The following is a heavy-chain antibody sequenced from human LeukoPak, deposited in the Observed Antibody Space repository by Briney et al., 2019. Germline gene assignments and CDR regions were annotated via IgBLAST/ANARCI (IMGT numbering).Heavy chain of an antibody. CDR3: ARGGRKGDYSAFDY. CDR2: TYYRSKWYN. Sequence: SQTLSLTCAISGDSVSSNSAAWNWIRQSPSRGLEWLGRTYYRSKWYNDYAVSVKSRITIIPDTSKNQFSLQLNSVTPEDTAVYYCARGGRKGDYSAFDYWGQGTLVTVSS. V-gene: IGHV6-1*01. D-gene: IGHD4-17*01. J-gene: IGHJ4*02. CDR1: GDSVSSNSAA.